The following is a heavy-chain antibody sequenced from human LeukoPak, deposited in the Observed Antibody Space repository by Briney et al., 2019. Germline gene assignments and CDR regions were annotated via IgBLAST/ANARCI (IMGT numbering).Heavy chain of an antibody. CDR2: FNINTGNP. J-gene: IGHJ6*02. CDR3: ARGPNDSREMGYYYGMDV. V-gene: IGHV7-4-1*02. Sequence: GASVKVSCKASGYTFTSYAMNWVRQAPGQGLEWLGGFNINTGNPTYAQGFTGRFVFSLDTSVSTAYLQISSLKAEDTAVYYCARGPNDSREMGYYYGMDVWGQGTTVTVSS. CDR1: GYTFTSYA. D-gene: IGHD3-22*01.